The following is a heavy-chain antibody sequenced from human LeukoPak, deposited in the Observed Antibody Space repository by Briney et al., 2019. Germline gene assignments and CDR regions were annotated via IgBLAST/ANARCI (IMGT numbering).Heavy chain of an antibody. CDR3: ARQAIGNYYGSGRSHDY. J-gene: IGHJ4*02. CDR2: INHSGST. D-gene: IGHD3-10*01. CDR1: GGSFSGYY. Sequence: SETLSLTCAVYGGSFSGYYWSWILQPPGKGLEWLGEINHSGSTNYNPSLKSRVTISVDTSKNQFSLKLSSVTAADTAVYYCARQAIGNYYGSGRSHDYWGQGTLVTVSS. V-gene: IGHV4-34*01.